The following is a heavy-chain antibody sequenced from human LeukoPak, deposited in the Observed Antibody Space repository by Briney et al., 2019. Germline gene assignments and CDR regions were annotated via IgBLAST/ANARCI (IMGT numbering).Heavy chain of an antibody. CDR2: IYYSGST. CDR1: GGSISSYY. V-gene: IGHV4-59*12. Sequence: SETLSLTCTVSGGSISSYYWSWIRQPPGKGLGWIGYIYYSGSTNYNPSLKSRVTISVHTSKNQFSLKLSSVTAADTAVYYCARDPTYYYGSGDEGFDYWGQGTLVTVSS. D-gene: IGHD3-10*01. CDR3: ARDPTYYYGSGDEGFDY. J-gene: IGHJ4*02.